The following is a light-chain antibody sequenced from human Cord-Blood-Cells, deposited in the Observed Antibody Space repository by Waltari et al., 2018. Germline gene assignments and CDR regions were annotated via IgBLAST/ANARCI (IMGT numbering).Light chain of an antibody. CDR1: QSISSY. J-gene: IGKJ3*01. Sequence: DIQMTQSPSSLSASVGDRVTITCRASQSISSYLNWYQQKPGKAPKLLIYAASSLQSGVPSRFSGSGPGTDFTLTISSLQPEDFATYYCQQSYSTPFTFGPVTKVDIK. CDR2: AAS. CDR3: QQSYSTPFT. V-gene: IGKV1-39*01.